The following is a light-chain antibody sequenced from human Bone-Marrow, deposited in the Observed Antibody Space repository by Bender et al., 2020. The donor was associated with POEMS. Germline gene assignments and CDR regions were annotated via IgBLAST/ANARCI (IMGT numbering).Light chain of an antibody. CDR2: QGI. J-gene: IGLJ2*01. V-gene: IGLV3-1*01. CDR3: QAWDSSTVI. CDR1: DLGNKY. Sequence: SYELTQPPSVAVSPGQTASITCSGDDLGNKYACWYQQRPGQSPVLVIYQGIRRPSGIPERFSGSNSGNTATLTISGTQAMDEADYFCQAWDSSTVIFGGGTKLTVL.